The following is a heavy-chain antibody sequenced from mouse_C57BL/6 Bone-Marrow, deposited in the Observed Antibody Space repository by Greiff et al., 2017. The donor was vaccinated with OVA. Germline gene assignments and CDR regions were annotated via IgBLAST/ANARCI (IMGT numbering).Heavy chain of an antibody. V-gene: IGHV1-81*01. CDR3: ARGPYYAMDY. J-gene: IGHJ4*01. Sequence: QVQLQQSGAELARPGASVKLSCKASGYTFTSYGISWVKQSTGQGLEWIGEIYPRSGNTYYNEKFKGKATLTADKSSSTAYMELRSLTSEDSAVYYCARGPYYAMDYWGQGTSVTVAS. CDR2: IYPRSGNT. CDR1: GYTFTSYG.